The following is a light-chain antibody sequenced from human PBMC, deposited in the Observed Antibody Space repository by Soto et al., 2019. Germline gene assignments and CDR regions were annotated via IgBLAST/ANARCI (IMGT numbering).Light chain of an antibody. CDR2: GAS. V-gene: IGKV3-20*01. Sequence: EIVLTQSPGTLSLSPGERATLSCRASQSVSSSYLAWYQQKPGQAPRLLIYGASSRATGIPDRFSGSGSGIDSTLTISRLEPDDFAVYYCQQYGSSPITFGPGNKVDIK. CDR1: QSVSSSY. J-gene: IGKJ3*01. CDR3: QQYGSSPIT.